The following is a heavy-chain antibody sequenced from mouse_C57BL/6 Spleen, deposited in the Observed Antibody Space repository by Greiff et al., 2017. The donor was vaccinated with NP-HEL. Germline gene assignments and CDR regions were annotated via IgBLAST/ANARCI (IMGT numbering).Heavy chain of an antibody. CDR1: GYTFTSYW. J-gene: IGHJ4*01. CDR2: INPSNGGT. Sequence: VQLKQPGTELVKPGASVKLSCKASGYTFTSYWMHWVKQRPGQGLEWIGNINPSNGGTTYNEKFKSKATLTVDKTSSTAYMQLSSLTSEVSAVYYCATFDGYYAMDYWGQGTSVTVSS. D-gene: IGHD2-3*01. V-gene: IGHV1-53*01. CDR3: ATFDGYYAMDY.